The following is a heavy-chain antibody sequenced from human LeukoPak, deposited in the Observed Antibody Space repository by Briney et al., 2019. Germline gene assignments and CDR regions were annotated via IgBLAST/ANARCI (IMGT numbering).Heavy chain of an antibody. CDR1: GYTFTGYY. D-gene: IGHD2-2*01. J-gene: IGHJ4*02. CDR2: INPNSGGT. CDR3: ASDIVVVPAAIPPSDY. V-gene: IGHV1-2*02. Sequence: VSVKVSCKASGYTFTGYYLHWVRQAPGQGLEWMGWINPNSGGTNYAQKFQGRVTMTWDTSISTAYMELTRLRSDDTAVYYCASDIVVVPAAIPPSDYWGQGTLVTVSS.